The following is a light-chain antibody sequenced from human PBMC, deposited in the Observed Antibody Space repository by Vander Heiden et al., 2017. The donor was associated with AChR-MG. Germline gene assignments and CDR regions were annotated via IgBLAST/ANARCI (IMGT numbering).Light chain of an antibody. CDR3: QQYTDWPYT. V-gene: IGKV3-15*01. CDR2: GVS. J-gene: IGKJ2*01. Sequence: EIGMTQILATLSVSPGEGATLSCRASQSVGSQLLWYQQKPGQAPRLVIYGVSTRATGIPARFSGSGSGTEFTLTISSLQSEDFAVYYCQQYTDWPYTFGQGTKLEVK. CDR1: QSVGSQ.